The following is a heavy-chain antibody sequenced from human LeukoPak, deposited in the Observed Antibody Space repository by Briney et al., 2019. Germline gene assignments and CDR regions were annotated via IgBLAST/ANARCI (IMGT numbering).Heavy chain of an antibody. J-gene: IGHJ4*02. V-gene: IGHV3-20*04. Sequence: PGGSLRLSCAASGFTFDDYGMSWVRQVPGEGLEWVSGINWNGGSTGYADSVRGRFTISRDNAKNSLYLQMNSLSAEDTALYYCVRSYNTYGYPTGYSGQGTLVIVFS. D-gene: IGHD5-24*01. CDR1: GFTFDDYG. CDR3: VRSYNTYGYPTGY. CDR2: INWNGGST.